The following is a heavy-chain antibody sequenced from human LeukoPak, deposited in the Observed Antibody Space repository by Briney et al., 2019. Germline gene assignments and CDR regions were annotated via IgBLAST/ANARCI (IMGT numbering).Heavy chain of an antibody. CDR2: ITSGSSTI. J-gene: IGHJ4*02. CDR3: SRHEALPGDY. CDR1: GFTFSNYD. V-gene: IGHV3-48*04. D-gene: IGHD5-24*01. Sequence: PGGSLRLSCAASGFTFSNYDMSWVRQAPGKGLEWVSYITSGSSTIYYADSVKGRFTISRDNAKNSLYLQMNSLKIEDTAVYYCSRHEALPGDYWGQGTLVTVSS.